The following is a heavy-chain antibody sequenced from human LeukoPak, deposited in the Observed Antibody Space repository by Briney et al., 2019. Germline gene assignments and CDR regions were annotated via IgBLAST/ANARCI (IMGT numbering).Heavy chain of an antibody. CDR3: ARVNYYGSGRYYENGFDP. CDR2: ISSSGSTI. D-gene: IGHD3-10*01. J-gene: IGHJ5*02. Sequence: GGSLRLSCAASGFTFSSYEMNWVRQAPGKGLEWVSYISSSGSTIYYADSVKGRFTISRDNAKNSLYLQMNSLRAEDTAVYYCARVNYYGSGRYYENGFDPWPQGTLVTVSS. V-gene: IGHV3-48*03. CDR1: GFTFSSYE.